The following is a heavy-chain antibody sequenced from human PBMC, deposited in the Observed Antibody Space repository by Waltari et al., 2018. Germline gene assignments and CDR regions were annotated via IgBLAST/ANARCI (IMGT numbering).Heavy chain of an antibody. J-gene: IGHJ4*02. V-gene: IGHV4-4*02. CDR3: ARDRGRGLYLDS. Sequence: QLQLQQSGPGLVKASETLSPTCAVSGASLPDGPLGNWVRQSPGKGLEWRGQIHGSGRTNYNPSLEGRVTVSRDLSKNKFSLRMSSATAADTAVYYCARDRGRGLYLDSWGQGTLVTVSS. CDR2: IHGSGRT. CDR1: GASLPDGPL. D-gene: IGHD5-12*01.